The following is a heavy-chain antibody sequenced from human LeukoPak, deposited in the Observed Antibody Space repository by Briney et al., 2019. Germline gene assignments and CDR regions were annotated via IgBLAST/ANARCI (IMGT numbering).Heavy chain of an antibody. D-gene: IGHD6-19*01. CDR1: GGSISSSSYY. J-gene: IGHJ6*03. CDR3: ARASVGQWLVYYYYYMDV. CDR2: TYYSGST. V-gene: IGHV4-39*01. Sequence: SETLSLTCTVSGGSISSSSYYWGWIRQPPGKGLEWIGSTYYSGSTYYNPSLKSRVTISVDTSKNQFSLKLSSVTAADTAVYYCARASVGQWLVYYYYYMDVWGKGTTVTVSS.